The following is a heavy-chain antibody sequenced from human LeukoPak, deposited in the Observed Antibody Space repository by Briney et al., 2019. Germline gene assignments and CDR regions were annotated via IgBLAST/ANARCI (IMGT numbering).Heavy chain of an antibody. Sequence: GASVKVSCKASGYTFTGYYMHWVRQAPGQGLEWMGWINPNSGGTNYAQKFQGRVTMTRDTSISTAYMELSRLRSDDPAVYYCASHQAVAGRDNYYYYYMDVWGKGTTVTVSS. CDR1: GYTFTGYY. CDR3: ASHQAVAGRDNYYYYYMDV. J-gene: IGHJ6*03. V-gene: IGHV1-2*02. D-gene: IGHD6-19*01. CDR2: INPNSGGT.